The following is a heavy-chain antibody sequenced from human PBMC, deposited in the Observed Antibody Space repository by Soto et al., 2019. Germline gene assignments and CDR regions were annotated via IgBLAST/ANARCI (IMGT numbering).Heavy chain of an antibody. CDR3: ATVVGAVPY. Sequence: QIHLVQSGAEVKEPGASVKVSCKASGYTFTGYAISWVRQAPGQGLEWMGWLSAYNGNTNYAQNLQGRVTVTTDTSTDTAYMELRSLRSDDTAVYYCATVVGAVPYWGQGTLVTVSS. V-gene: IGHV1-18*01. D-gene: IGHD1-26*01. CDR2: LSAYNGNT. J-gene: IGHJ4*02. CDR1: GYTFTGYA.